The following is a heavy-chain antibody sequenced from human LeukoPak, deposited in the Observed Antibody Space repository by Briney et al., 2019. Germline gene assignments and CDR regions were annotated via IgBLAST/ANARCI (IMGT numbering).Heavy chain of an antibody. Sequence: SLKLSCKASGFTFSSYDISWVRQAPGQGLEWMGRIIPNFGTANYADYLKGRVTISGDKAKSTVYLQLSSLRSEDTAVYYCARGHDSSGYYYVPRAEYFQHWGRGTLVTVSS. J-gene: IGHJ1*01. CDR2: IIPNFGTA. CDR1: GFTFSSYD. D-gene: IGHD3-22*01. CDR3: ARGHDSSGYYYVPRAEYFQH. V-gene: IGHV1-69*06.